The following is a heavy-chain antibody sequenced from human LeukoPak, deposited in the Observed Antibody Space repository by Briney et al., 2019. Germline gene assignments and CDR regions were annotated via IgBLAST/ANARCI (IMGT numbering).Heavy chain of an antibody. V-gene: IGHV3-23*01. J-gene: IGHJ4*02. CDR1: GFTFSRHA. CDR3: AKSNTESQTTVGN. D-gene: IGHD1-14*01. CDR2: ISGSGRST. Sequence: PGGSLRLSCAASGFTFSRHAMSWVRLAPGKGLEWVSAISGSGRSTYYADSVKGRFTISRDNSKNALYLQMNSLRAEDTAVYYCAKSNTESQTTVGNWGQGTLVSVSS.